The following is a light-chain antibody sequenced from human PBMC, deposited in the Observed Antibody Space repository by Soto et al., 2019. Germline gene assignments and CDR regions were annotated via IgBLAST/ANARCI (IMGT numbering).Light chain of an antibody. J-gene: IGKJ2*01. CDR3: QQSFSTPYT. CDR2: AAS. V-gene: IGKV1-39*01. Sequence: DIQMTQSPSSLSASVGDRVTITCRASQSISNYLNWYQQKPGKAPNLLIYAASSLHSGVTSRFSGSGFGTDFTLTISSLQPEDFATYYCQQSFSTPYTFGQGSKLEIK. CDR1: QSISNY.